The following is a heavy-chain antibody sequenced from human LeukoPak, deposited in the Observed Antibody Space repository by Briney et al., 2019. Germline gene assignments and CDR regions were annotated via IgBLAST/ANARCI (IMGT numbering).Heavy chain of an antibody. J-gene: IGHJ4*02. CDR2: IFHRGGT. CDR1: NDSISSGDYY. CDR3: VREILYCSGGSCYRGPFDN. V-gene: IGHV4-30-4*01. D-gene: IGHD2-15*01. Sequence: SETLSLTCTVSNDSISSGDYYWNWIRQPPGKGLEWIGYIFHRGGTSYNPSLKSRILFSVDTSQNQFSLKLNSVTAADTAVYYCVREILYCSGGSCYRGPFDNWGQGTLVTASS.